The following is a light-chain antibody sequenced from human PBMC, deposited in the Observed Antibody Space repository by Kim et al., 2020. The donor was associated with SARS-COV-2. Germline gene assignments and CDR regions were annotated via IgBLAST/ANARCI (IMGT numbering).Light chain of an antibody. CDR3: SSYSSSNTWV. V-gene: IGLV2-14*04. Sequence: GPSITISCTGTSSDIGGYVYVSWYQQDPGNAPKLLIYDVSKRPSGISNRFSGSKSGNTASLTISGLHAEDEADYYCSSYSSSNTWVFGGGTQLTVL. CDR2: DVS. CDR1: SSDIGGYVY. J-gene: IGLJ3*02.